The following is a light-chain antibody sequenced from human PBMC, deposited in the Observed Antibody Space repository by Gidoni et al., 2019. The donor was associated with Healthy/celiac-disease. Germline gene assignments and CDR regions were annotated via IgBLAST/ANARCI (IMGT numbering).Light chain of an antibody. V-gene: IGLV1-40*01. CDR2: GNS. CDR3: QSYDSSLSGSL. Sequence: QSELTPPPSVSGDPGQRVTISCTGSSSNIGAGYDVHWYPQLPGTAPKLLIYGNSNRPSGVPDRFSGSKSGTSASLAITGLQAEDEADYYCQSYDSSLSGSLFGGGTKLTVL. CDR1: SSNIGAGYD. J-gene: IGLJ2*01.